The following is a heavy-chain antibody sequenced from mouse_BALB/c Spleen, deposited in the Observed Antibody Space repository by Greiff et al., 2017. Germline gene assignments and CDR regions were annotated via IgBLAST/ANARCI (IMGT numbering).Heavy chain of an antibody. Sequence: EVQLQQSGPGLVKPSQSLSLTCTVTGYSITSDYAWNWIRQFPGNKLEWMGYISYSGSTSYNPSLKSRISITRDTSKNQFFQQLNSVTTEDTATYYCARGYYGNPWFAYWGQGTLVTVSA. V-gene: IGHV3-2*02. J-gene: IGHJ3*01. D-gene: IGHD2-1*01. CDR3: ARGYYGNPWFAY. CDR2: ISYSGST. CDR1: GYSITSDYA.